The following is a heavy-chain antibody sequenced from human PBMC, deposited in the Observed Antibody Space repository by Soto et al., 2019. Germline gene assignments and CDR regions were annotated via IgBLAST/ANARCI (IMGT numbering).Heavy chain of an antibody. CDR2: VSLTGDRT. CDR1: RFSFSSYE. Sequence: GGSLRLSCVASRFSFSSYEMSWVRQAAGKGLEWVSRVSLTGDRTNYAGSVKGRFTVSRDNFKNTLYLEMDSLRPEDTAIYYCARGGGYCTPTSCAIDTWGRGTPVTVSS. V-gene: IGHV3-23*01. D-gene: IGHD2-8*01. J-gene: IGHJ5*02. CDR3: ARGGGYCTPTSCAIDT.